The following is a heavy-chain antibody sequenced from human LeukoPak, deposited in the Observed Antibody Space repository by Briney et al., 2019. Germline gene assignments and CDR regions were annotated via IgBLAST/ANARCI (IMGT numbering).Heavy chain of an antibody. CDR1: GLTFSNYW. J-gene: IGHJ4*02. V-gene: IGHV3-7*03. Sequence: HPGGSLRLSCAASGLTFSNYWMDWVRQAPGKGLEWVANIKQDGSEKNYVDSVKGRFIISRDNAKNSLYLQMNTLGADDTAVYYCARDGFGTGSNWGQGTLVTVSS. D-gene: IGHD3-16*01. CDR2: IKQDGSEK. CDR3: ARDGFGTGSN.